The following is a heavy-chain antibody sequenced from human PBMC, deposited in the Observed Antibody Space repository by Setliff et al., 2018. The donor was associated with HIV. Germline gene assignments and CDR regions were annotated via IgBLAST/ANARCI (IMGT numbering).Heavy chain of an antibody. D-gene: IGHD6-13*01. Sequence: SETLSLTCTVSGDPINSYYWSWIRQPPGKGLEWIGYIYYSGSTNYNPSLKSRVTISVDTSKNQFSLKLSSVTAADTAVYYCARLCIAAAGTRSIPWYFDLWGRGTLVTVSS. V-gene: IGHV4-59*08. CDR1: GDPINSYY. CDR3: ARLCIAAAGTRSIPWYFDL. CDR2: IYYSGST. J-gene: IGHJ2*01.